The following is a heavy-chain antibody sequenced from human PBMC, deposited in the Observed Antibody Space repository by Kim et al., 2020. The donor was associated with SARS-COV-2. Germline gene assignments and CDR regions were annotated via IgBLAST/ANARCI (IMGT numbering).Heavy chain of an antibody. J-gene: IGHJ4*02. CDR1: GYTFTGYY. V-gene: IGHV1-2*06. Sequence: ASVKVSCKASGYTFTGYYLHWVRQAPGQGLEWMGRINPNSGGTNYAQKFQGRVTMTRDTSISTAYMELSSLRSDDTAMYYCARAPIVGPTGDFDYWGQGTLVTVSS. D-gene: IGHD1-26*01. CDR2: INPNSGGT. CDR3: ARAPIVGPTGDFDY.